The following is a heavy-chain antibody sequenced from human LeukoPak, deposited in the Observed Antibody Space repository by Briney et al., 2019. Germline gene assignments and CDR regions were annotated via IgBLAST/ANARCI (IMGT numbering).Heavy chain of an antibody. CDR2: LTTTGTT. CDR1: GDSFTPYY. V-gene: IGHV4-4*07. CDR3: ARDAGSDDYGAKFDL. D-gene: IGHD4-17*01. Sequence: SETLSLTCSVSGDSFTPYYWGWIRQPHGKGLEWIGRLTTTGTTNYNPSLKSRVTMSLDTSNMQFSLKLTSVTAADTALYYCARDAGSDDYGAKFDLWGQGILVSVHS. J-gene: IGHJ4*02.